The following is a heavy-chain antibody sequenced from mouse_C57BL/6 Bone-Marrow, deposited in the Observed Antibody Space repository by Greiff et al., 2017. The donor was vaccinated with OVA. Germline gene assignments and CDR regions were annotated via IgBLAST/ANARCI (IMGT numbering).Heavy chain of an antibody. D-gene: IGHD2-3*01. J-gene: IGHJ2*01. V-gene: IGHV1-55*01. CDR2: IYPGSGST. Sequence: VQLQQPGAELVKPGASVKMSCKASGYTFTSYWITWVKQRPGQGLEWIGDIYPGSGSTNYNEKFKSKATLTVDTSSSTAYMQLSSLTSEDSAVYYCARGYDGYFSIDYWGQGTTLTVSS. CDR3: ARGYDGYFSIDY. CDR1: GYTFTSYW.